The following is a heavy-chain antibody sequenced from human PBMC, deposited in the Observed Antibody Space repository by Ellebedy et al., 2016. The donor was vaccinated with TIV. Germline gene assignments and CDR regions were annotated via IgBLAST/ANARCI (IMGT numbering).Heavy chain of an antibody. D-gene: IGHD3/OR15-3a*01. Sequence: GESLKISCAVSGFSVRGNYMSWVRQPPGKGLEWVSIIYRSGITYYPDSVKGRFTISRDTSKNTVSLQINSLRAEDTAVYYCSRVDLGLAFHSWGRGTLVTVSS. J-gene: IGHJ4*02. CDR1: GFSVRGNY. CDR2: IYRSGIT. CDR3: SRVDLGLAFHS. V-gene: IGHV3-53*01.